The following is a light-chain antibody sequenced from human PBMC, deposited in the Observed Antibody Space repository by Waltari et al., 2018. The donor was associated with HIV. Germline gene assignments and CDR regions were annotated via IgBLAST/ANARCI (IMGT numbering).Light chain of an antibody. J-gene: IGLJ3*02. CDR3: AARDDSLNVWV. V-gene: IGLV1-44*01. CDR2: SNN. Sequence: QSFLTQPPSAPGTPGRRVVISCSGTTSNVGSTPVNWYRQVPGTAPKLLMFSNNQRPSGVTDRFSGSKSGTSASLAIKGLQSEDEADYYCAARDDSLNVWVFGGGTKLTVL. CDR1: TSNVGSTP.